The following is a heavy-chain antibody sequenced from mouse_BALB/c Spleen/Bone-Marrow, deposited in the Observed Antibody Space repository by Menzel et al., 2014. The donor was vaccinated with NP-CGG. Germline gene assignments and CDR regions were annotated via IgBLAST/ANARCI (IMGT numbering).Heavy chain of an antibody. CDR1: GYAISSYW. J-gene: IGHJ2*01. V-gene: IGHV1-80*01. Sequence: VHLVESGAELVRPGSSVKISCKASGYAISSYWMNWVKQGPGQGLEWIGQIYPGDGDTNYNGKFKGKATLTADKSSSTAYMQISSLTSEDSAVYFCARGRGWYLDYWGQGTTLTVSS. CDR3: ARGRGWYLDY. CDR2: IYPGDGDT. D-gene: IGHD2-3*01.